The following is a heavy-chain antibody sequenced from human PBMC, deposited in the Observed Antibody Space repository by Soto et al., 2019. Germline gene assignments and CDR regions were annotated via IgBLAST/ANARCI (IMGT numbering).Heavy chain of an antibody. V-gene: IGHV4-39*01. D-gene: IGHD1-26*01. CDR3: ARQLGGYYFMDV. CDR1: GGSVSGTINY. J-gene: IGHJ6*03. CDR2: VYSGST. Sequence: SETLSLTCTVSGGSVSGTINYWGWIRQPPGKGLEWIGSVYSGSTHYNPSLESRVTISADTSENQLSLKVTSVTAADTAVYYCARQLGGYYFMDVWGKGTTVTVSS.